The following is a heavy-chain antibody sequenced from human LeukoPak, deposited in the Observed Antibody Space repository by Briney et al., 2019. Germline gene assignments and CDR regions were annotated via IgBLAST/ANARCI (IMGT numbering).Heavy chain of an antibody. J-gene: IGHJ5*02. CDR3: ARGRRYESCSSTSCRVYNWFDP. CDR1: GGSFSGYY. D-gene: IGHD2-2*01. V-gene: IGHV4-34*01. Sequence: PSETLSLTCAVYGGSFSGYYWSWIRQPPGKGLEWIGEINHSGSTNYNPSLESRVTISVDTSKNQFSLKLSSVTAADTAVYYCARGRRYESCSSTSCRVYNWFDPWGQGTLVTVSS. CDR2: INHSGST.